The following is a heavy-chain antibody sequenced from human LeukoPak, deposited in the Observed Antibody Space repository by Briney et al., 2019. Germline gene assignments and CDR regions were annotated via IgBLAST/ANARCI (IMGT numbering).Heavy chain of an antibody. V-gene: IGHV1-69*05. J-gene: IGHJ4*02. CDR1: GGTFSSYA. CDR2: IIPIFGTA. D-gene: IGHD3-16*01. CDR3: ARDFFMITFGGAIGY. Sequence: SVKVSCKASGGTFSSYAISWVRQAPGQGLEWMGGIIPIFGTANYAQKFQGRVTITTDEPTSTAYMELSSLRPEDTAVYYCARDFFMITFGGAIGYWGQGTLVTVSS.